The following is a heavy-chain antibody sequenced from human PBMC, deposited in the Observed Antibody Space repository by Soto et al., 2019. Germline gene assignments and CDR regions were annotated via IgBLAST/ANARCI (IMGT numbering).Heavy chain of an antibody. Sequence: PGGSLRLSCAAFGLTISGKKYVAWVRQAPGKGLEWVSGLYDVDGSFYADSVRGRFTTSSDSSKTTVYLQLNDLRPDDTAVYYCATRHEREHAYDVWGQGTTVTVSS. CDR2: LYDVDGS. CDR1: GLTISGKKY. CDR3: ATRHEREHAYDV. J-gene: IGHJ3*01. D-gene: IGHD1-1*01. V-gene: IGHV3-53*01.